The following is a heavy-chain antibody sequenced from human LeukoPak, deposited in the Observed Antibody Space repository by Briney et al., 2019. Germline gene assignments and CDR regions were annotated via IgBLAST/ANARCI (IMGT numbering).Heavy chain of an antibody. CDR3: ARGPTTMVRGVITV. CDR1: GGSISSSSYY. V-gene: IGHV4-39*07. Sequence: SETLSLTCTVSGGSISSSSYYWGWIRQPPGKGLEWIGSIYYSGSTYYNPSLKSRVTISVDTSKNQFSLKLSSVTAADTAVYYCARGPTTMVRGVITVWGQGTLVTVSS. D-gene: IGHD3-10*01. CDR2: IYYSGST. J-gene: IGHJ4*02.